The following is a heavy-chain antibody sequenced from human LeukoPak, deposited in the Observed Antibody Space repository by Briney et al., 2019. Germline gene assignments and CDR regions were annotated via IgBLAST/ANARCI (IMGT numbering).Heavy chain of an antibody. J-gene: IGHJ4*02. D-gene: IGHD1-26*01. CDR3: ARTIVGATLYVDY. V-gene: IGHV3-48*03. CDR1: GFTFSSYE. CDR2: ISSSGSTI. Sequence: GGSLRLSCAASGFTFSSYEMNWVRQAPGKGLEWVSYISSSGSTIYYADSVKGRFTISRDNAKNSLYLQMNSLRAEDTAVYFCARTIVGATLYVDYWGQGTLVTVSS.